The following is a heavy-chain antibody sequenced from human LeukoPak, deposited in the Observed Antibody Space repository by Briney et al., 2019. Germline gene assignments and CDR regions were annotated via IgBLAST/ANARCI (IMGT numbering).Heavy chain of an antibody. CDR3: TTDEDWNYARKDV. D-gene: IGHD1-7*01. Sequence: KSGGSLRLSCAASGFTFNYAWMSWVRQVPGKGLEWVGQTVSEIDGGTTDYAAPVKGRFTIPRDDSQSTLYLQMNSLKIEYTAVYYCTTDEDWNYARKDVWGQGATVIVSS. J-gene: IGHJ6*02. CDR2: TVSEIDGGTT. V-gene: IGHV3-15*04. CDR1: GFTFNYAW.